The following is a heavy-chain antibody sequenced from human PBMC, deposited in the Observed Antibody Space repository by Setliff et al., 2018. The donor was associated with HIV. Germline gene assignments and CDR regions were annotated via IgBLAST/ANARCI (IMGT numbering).Heavy chain of an antibody. CDR2: VYYSGVT. V-gene: IGHV4-39*02. Sequence: SLTCTVSGGSSISSSYYWVWIRQPPGKGLEWIGDVYYSGVTYYNASPKSRVTMSIDRSKNHFSLTMTSVTAADTAVYYCARRGRGAFPYYSIDYWGQGILVTVS. D-gene: IGHD2-15*01. CDR1: GGSSISSSYY. J-gene: IGHJ4*02. CDR3: ARRGRGAFPYYSIDY.